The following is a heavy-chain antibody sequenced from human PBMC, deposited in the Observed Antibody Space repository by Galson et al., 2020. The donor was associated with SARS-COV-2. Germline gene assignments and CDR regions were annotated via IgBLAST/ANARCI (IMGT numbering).Heavy chain of an antibody. CDR2: ISAYNRNT. D-gene: IGHD3-22*01. Sequence: ASVTVSCKASGSTFTSYGISWVRQAPGQGLAWLGWISAYNRNTNYAQKLQGRVTLTTDTSTSTAYMELRRLRSDDTAVYYCAREADPQLYYYDSSGYGGMDVWGQGTTVTVSS. CDR3: AREADPQLYYYDSSGYGGMDV. CDR1: GSTFTSYG. V-gene: IGHV1-18*01. J-gene: IGHJ6*02.